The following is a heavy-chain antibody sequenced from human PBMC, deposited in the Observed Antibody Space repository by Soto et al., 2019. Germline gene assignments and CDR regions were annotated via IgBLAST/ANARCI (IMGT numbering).Heavy chain of an antibody. J-gene: IGHJ4*02. CDR1: GDTFNSYT. CDR3: AASYGSGSRAFDY. D-gene: IGHD3-10*01. CDR2: TIPILAMS. V-gene: IGHV1-69*02. Sequence: QVQLVQSRPEVKMPGSSVKVSCKASGDTFNSYTINWVRQAPGQGLQRMGRTIPILAMSNYALKFQGRVTITADKSTTTAYMELSRLSSDDTAVYYCAASYGSGSRAFDYWGQGTLVTVSS.